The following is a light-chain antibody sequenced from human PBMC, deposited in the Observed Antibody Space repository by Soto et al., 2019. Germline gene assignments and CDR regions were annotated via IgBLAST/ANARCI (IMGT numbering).Light chain of an antibody. CDR2: GAS. V-gene: IGKV3-15*01. Sequence: EIVLTQSPGTLSVSPGERANLSSRASQSVSTNLAWFQQKPGQAPRLLIYGASTRATGIPARFSGSGSGTEFTLTINSLQSEDLAVYYCQQSNNWPYTFGQGTKLEV. CDR1: QSVSTN. CDR3: QQSNNWPYT. J-gene: IGKJ2*01.